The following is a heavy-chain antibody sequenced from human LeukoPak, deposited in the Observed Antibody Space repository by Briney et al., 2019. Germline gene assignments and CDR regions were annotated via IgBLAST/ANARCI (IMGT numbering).Heavy chain of an antibody. CDR2: ISSSGSYI. J-gene: IGHJ4*02. V-gene: IGHV3-21*04. Sequence: GGSLRLSCAASGFTFSSYSMNWVRQAPGKGLKWVSSISSSGSYIYYADSVKGRFTISRDNAKNSLYLQMNSLRAEDMALYYCAKGSRYCSGGSCLNYFDYWGQGTLVTVSS. D-gene: IGHD2-15*01. CDR3: AKGSRYCSGGSCLNYFDY. CDR1: GFTFSSYS.